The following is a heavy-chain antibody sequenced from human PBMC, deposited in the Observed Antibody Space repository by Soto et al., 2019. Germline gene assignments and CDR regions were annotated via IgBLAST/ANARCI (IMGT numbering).Heavy chain of an antibody. V-gene: IGHV3-74*01. D-gene: IGHD6-13*01. J-gene: IGHJ3*02. CDR3: ATMYSSRFARLDAFDI. CDR2: IHSDGGST. CDR1: GFTFSYYW. Sequence: PGGSLRLSCAASGFTFSYYWMHWVRQAPWQGLVWVSRIHSDGGSTTYADSVKGRFTISRDNAKNTLYLQMNSLRAEDTAVYYCATMYSSRFARLDAFDIWGQGTMVTVSS.